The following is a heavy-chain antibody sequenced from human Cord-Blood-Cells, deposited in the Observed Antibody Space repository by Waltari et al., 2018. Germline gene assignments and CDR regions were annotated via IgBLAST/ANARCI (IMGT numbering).Heavy chain of an antibody. CDR1: GGTFSSYA. J-gene: IGHJ4*02. Sequence: QVQLVQSGDEVKKPGSSVKVSCKASGGTFSSYAISWVRQAPGQGLEWMGRIIPILGIANYAQKFQGRVTITAEKSTSTAYMELSSLRSEDTAVYYCARGKIVATMYYFDYWGQGTLVTVSS. CDR2: IIPILGIA. D-gene: IGHD5-12*01. CDR3: ARGKIVATMYYFDY. V-gene: IGHV1-69*09.